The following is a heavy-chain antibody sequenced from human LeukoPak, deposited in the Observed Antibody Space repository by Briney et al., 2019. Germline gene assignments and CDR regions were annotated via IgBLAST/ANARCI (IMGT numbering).Heavy chain of an antibody. D-gene: IGHD3-10*01. V-gene: IGHV3-30*03. CDR2: ISYDGSNK. J-gene: IGHJ5*02. CDR3: ATDPQERFGVDP. Sequence: GRSLRFSCAASGFTFSSYGMHWVRQAPGKGLEWVAVISYDGSNKYYADSVKGRFTISRDNSKNTLYLQMNSLRAEDTAVYYCATDPQERFGVDPWGQGTLVTVSS. CDR1: GFTFSSYG.